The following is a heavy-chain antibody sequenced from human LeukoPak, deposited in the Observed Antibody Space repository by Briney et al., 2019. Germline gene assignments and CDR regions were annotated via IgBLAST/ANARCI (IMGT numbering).Heavy chain of an antibody. V-gene: IGHV3-74*01. J-gene: IGHJ4*02. CDR3: ARGYSGTYRIDY. D-gene: IGHD1-26*01. CDR1: GVTLSNYA. CDR2: INSDGSST. Sequence: GGSLRLSCVASGVTLSNYAMSWARQAPGKGLVWVSRINSDGSSTSYADSVKGRFTISRDNAKNTLSLQMNSLRADDTAVYYCARGYSGTYRIDYWGQGTLVTVSS.